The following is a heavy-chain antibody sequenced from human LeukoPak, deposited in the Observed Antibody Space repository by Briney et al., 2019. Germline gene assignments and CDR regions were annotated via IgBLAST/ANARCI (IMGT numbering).Heavy chain of an antibody. CDR2: INPKTGGT. V-gene: IGHV1-2*02. J-gene: IGHJ5*01. Sequence: GASVKVSCKLSGCTITGSYIHWVRQAPGQGLEWMGWINPKTGGTDYAQSFQGRVTMTRDTSINTVDMELNSVTSDDTAVYYCARDHKLDQPLDSWGQGTLVTVSS. D-gene: IGHD3-9*01. CDR3: ARDHKLDQPLDS. CDR1: GCTITGSY.